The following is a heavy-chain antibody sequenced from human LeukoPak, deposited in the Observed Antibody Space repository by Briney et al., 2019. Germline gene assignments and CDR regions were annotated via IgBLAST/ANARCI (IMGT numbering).Heavy chain of an antibody. V-gene: IGHV4-38-2*02. J-gene: IGHJ4*02. D-gene: IGHD6-19*01. CDR3: ARAELAVAGGYYFDY. CDR2: IYHSGST. Sequence: SETLSLTCTVSGYSISSGYYWGWIRQPPGKGLEWIGSIYHSGSTYYNPSLKSRVTISVDTSKNQFSLKLSSVTAADTAVYYCARAELAVAGGYYFDYWGQGTLVTVSS. CDR1: GYSISSGYY.